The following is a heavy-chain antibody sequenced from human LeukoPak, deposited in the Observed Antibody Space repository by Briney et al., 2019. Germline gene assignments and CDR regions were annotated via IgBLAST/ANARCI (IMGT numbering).Heavy chain of an antibody. CDR1: GFTFSSYA. J-gene: IGHJ4*02. CDR3: AKDLASGSFFAFDY. Sequence: GGSLRLSCAASGFTFSSYAMSWVRQAPGKGLEWVSGISGSGFSIYSADSVKGRFTISRDNSKNTLHLQMNSLRAEDTAVYYCAKDLASGSFFAFDYWAQGTLVTVSS. V-gene: IGHV3-23*01. D-gene: IGHD1-26*01. CDR2: ISGSGFSI.